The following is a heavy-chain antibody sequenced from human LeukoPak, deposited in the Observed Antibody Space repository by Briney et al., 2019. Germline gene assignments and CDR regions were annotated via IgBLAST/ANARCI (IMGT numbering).Heavy chain of an antibody. V-gene: IGHV3-23*01. CDR1: GFTFSSYA. D-gene: IGHD3-22*01. CDR2: ISGSGGST. J-gene: IGHJ4*02. CDR3: AKAVTYYYDSSGYFDY. Sequence: PGGSLRLSCAASGFTFSSYAMSLVRQAPGKGLEWVSAISGSGGSTYYADSVKGRFTISRDNSKNTLYLQMNSLRAEDTAVYYCAKAVTYYYDSSGYFDYWGQGTLVTVSS.